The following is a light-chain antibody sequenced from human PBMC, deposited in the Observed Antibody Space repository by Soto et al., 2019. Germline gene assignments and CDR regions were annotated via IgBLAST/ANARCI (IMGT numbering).Light chain of an antibody. J-gene: IGLJ2*01. CDR3: SSYTTTSTVV. CDR2: DVS. V-gene: IGLV2-14*03. Sequence: QSALTQPSSVSGSPGQSIAISCTGTSSDVGRYNYVSWYQQHPGKAPKLMVYDVSQRPSGVSNRFSGSKSGNTASLTISGLQADEDADYYCSSYTTTSTVVFGGGTKLTVL. CDR1: SSDVGRYNY.